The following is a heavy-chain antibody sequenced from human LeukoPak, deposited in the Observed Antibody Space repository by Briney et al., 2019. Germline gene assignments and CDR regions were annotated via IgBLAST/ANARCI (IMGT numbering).Heavy chain of an antibody. CDR2: IYYSGST. D-gene: IGHD3-10*01. Sequence: SETLSLTCTVSGGSVSSGSYYWSWIRQPPGKGLEWIGYIYYSGSTNYNPSLKSRVTISVDTSKNQFSLRLTSVTAADTAVYYCARQRGFYGSGTYYLNWFNPWGQGTLVTVSS. CDR1: GGSVSSGSYY. J-gene: IGHJ5*02. V-gene: IGHV4-61*01. CDR3: ARQRGFYGSGTYYLNWFNP.